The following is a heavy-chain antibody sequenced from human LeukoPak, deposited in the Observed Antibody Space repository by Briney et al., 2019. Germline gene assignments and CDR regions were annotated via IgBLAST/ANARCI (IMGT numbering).Heavy chain of an antibody. J-gene: IGHJ4*02. CDR3: VRWGGSNCTSGTCYGWTDF. Sequence: SETLSLTCTVSGGSISSGFHYWGWIRQPPGKGPEYIANIYYDGRIYYNPSLKSRVAISLDTSRNQFSLNLNSVTATDTAVYYCVRWGGSNCTSGTCYGWTDFWGQGSLVTVSS. V-gene: IGHV4-39*01. CDR2: IYYDGRI. CDR1: GGSISSGFHY. D-gene: IGHD2-2*01.